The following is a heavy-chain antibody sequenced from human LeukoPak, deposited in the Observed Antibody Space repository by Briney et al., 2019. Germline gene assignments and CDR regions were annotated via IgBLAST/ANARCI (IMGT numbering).Heavy chain of an antibody. Sequence: SETLSLTCAVYGGSFSGYYWSWIRQPPGKGLEWIGEINHSGSTDYNPSLKSRVTISVDTSKNQFSLKLSSVTAADTAVYYCARGPTTVTKAGSAFDIWGQGTMVTVSS. CDR3: ARGPTTVTKAGSAFDI. J-gene: IGHJ3*02. D-gene: IGHD4-11*01. V-gene: IGHV4-34*01. CDR1: GGSFSGYY. CDR2: INHSGST.